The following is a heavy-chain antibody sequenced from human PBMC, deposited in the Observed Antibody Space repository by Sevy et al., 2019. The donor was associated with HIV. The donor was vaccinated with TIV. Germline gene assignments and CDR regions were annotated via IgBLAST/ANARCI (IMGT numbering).Heavy chain of an antibody. CDR3: ARDGPEAQSGSYYLYYYYGMDV. J-gene: IGHJ6*02. D-gene: IGHD1-26*01. V-gene: IGHV4-38-2*02. CDR2: IYHSGST. CDR1: GYSISSGYY. Sequence: SETLSLTCAVSGYSISSGYYWGWIRQPPGKGLEWIGSIYHSGSTSYNPSLKSRVTISVDTSNNQFSMKLSSVTAADTAGYYCARDGPEAQSGSYYLYYYYGMDVWGQGTTVTVSS.